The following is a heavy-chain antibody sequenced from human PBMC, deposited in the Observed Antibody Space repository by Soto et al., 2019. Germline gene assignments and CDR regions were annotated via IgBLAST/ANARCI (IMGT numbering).Heavy chain of an antibody. J-gene: IGHJ6*03. CDR3: TTDWRLGEVATHYYYYMDV. Sequence: GGSLRLSCAASGFTFSNAWMSWVRQAPGKGLEWVGRIKSKTDGGITDYAAPVKGRFTISRDDSKNTLYLQMNSLKTEETAVYYCTTDWRLGEVATHYYYYMDVWGKGTTVTVSS. V-gene: IGHV3-15*01. D-gene: IGHD5-12*01. CDR2: IKSKTDGGIT. CDR1: GFTFSNAW.